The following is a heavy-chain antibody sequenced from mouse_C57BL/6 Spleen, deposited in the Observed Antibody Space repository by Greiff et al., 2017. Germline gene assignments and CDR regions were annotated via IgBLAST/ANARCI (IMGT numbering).Heavy chain of an antibody. CDR1: GYSITSGYY. V-gene: IGHV3-6*01. CDR2: ISYDGSN. CDR3: ARDQGGY. Sequence: DVKLQESGPGLVKPSQSLSLTCSVTGYSITSGYYWNWIRQFPGNKLEWMGYISYDGSNNYNPSLKNRISITRDTSKNQFFLKLNSVTTEDTATYYCARDQGGYWGQGTTLTVSS. J-gene: IGHJ2*01.